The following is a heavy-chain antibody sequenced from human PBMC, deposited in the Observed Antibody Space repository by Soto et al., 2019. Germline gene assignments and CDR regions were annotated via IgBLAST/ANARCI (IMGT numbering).Heavy chain of an antibody. V-gene: IGHV1-69*01. D-gene: IGHD1-26*01. J-gene: IGHJ4*02. CDR3: ARGVGAYYFDD. CDR2: IIPIFGTT. Sequence: QVQLVQSGAEVKKPGSSVKVSCKASGGTFSTYAITWVRQAPGQGLEWLGGIIPIFGTTDYARKFQGRVTITAAESTSTVFIDLRSLTSEDTAVYYCARGVGAYYFDDWGQGTLVTVSS. CDR1: GGTFSTYA.